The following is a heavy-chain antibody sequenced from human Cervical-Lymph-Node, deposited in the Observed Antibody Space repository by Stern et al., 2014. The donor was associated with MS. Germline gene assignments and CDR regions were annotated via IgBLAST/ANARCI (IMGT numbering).Heavy chain of an antibody. V-gene: IGHV4-61*02. CDR3: ASDSSGLGYFDY. CDR1: GGSISSGSYY. Sequence: QLQLQESGPGLVKPSQTLSLTCTVSGGSISSGSYYWSWIRQPAGKGLEWIGRIYTSGSTNYNPSLKSRVTISVDTSKNQFSLKLISVTAADTAVYYCASDSSGLGYFDYWGQGTLVTVSS. CDR2: IYTSGST. J-gene: IGHJ4*02. D-gene: IGHD3-22*01.